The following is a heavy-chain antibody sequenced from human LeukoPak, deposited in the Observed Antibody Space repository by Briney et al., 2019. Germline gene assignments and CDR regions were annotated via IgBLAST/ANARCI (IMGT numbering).Heavy chain of an antibody. J-gene: IGHJ6*03. Sequence: TSETLSLTCTVSGGSISSYYWSWIRQPPGKGLEWIGYIYYSGSTNYNPSLKSRVTISVDTSKNQFSLKLSSVTAADTAVYYCARGQLVSYYYDSSDHYYYYYYMDVWGKGTTVTISS. D-gene: IGHD3-10*01. V-gene: IGHV4-59*01. CDR2: IYYSGST. CDR1: GGSISSYY. CDR3: ARGQLVSYYYDSSDHYYYYYYMDV.